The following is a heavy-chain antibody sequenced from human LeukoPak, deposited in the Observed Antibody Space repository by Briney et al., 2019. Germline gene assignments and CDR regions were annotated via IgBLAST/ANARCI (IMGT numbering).Heavy chain of an antibody. V-gene: IGHV4-34*01. CDR1: GGSFGGYY. J-gene: IGHJ4*02. CDR3: ARVPHYYFGYGYFDS. Sequence: SEXXSLTCVVYGGSFGGYYWSWIRQPPGKGLEWIGEIDQSGTTNYNPSLKSRVSISVDTSKKQFSLTLTSMTAADTAVHYCARVPHYYFGYGYFDSWGQGTLVTVSS. D-gene: IGHD3-10*01. CDR2: IDQSGTT.